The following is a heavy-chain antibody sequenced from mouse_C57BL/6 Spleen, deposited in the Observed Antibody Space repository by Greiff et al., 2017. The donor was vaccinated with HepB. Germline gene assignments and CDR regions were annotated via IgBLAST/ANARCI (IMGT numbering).Heavy chain of an antibody. D-gene: IGHD2-4*01. CDR1: GFTFSDYG. CDR2: ISNLAYSI. Sequence: EVQGVESGGGLVQPGGSLKLSCAASGFTFSDYGMAWVRQAPRKGPEWVAFISNLAYSIYYADTVTGRFTISRENAKNTLYLEMSSLRSEDTAMYYCARSYDYDDEGAFAYWGQGTLVTVSA. V-gene: IGHV5-15*01. CDR3: ARSYDYDDEGAFAY. J-gene: IGHJ3*01.